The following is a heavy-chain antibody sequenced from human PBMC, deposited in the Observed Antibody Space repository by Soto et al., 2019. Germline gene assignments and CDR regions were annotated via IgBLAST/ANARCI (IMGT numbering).Heavy chain of an antibody. CDR2: ISGSGGST. CDR3: AKDLVEQWATHDAFDI. J-gene: IGHJ3*02. V-gene: IGHV3-23*01. Sequence: GGSLRLSCAASGFTFSSYAMSWVRQAPGKGLEWVSAISGSGGSTYYADSVKGRSTISRDNSKNTLYLQMNSLRAEDTAVYYCAKDLVEQWATHDAFDIWGQGTMVTVSS. CDR1: GFTFSSYA. D-gene: IGHD6-19*01.